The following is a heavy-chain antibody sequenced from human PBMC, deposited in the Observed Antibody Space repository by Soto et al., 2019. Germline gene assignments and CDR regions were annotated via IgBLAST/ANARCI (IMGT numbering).Heavy chain of an antibody. CDR3: ARWWSGSRQGFDP. V-gene: IGHV4-31*03. CDR2: IYYSGST. J-gene: IGHJ5*02. Sequence: QVQLQESGPGLVKPSQTLSLTCTVSGGSISSGDYYWSWIRQHPGKGLEWIGYIYYSGSTYYNPSLQSRVTISVDTSKTQFSLKLSSVTAAETAVYYCARWWSGSRQGFDPWGQGTLVTVSS. CDR1: GGSISSGDYY. D-gene: IGHD3-3*01.